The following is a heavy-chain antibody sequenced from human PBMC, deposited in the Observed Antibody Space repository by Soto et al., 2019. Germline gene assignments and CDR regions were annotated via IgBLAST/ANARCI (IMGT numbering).Heavy chain of an antibody. Sequence: TLSLTCTVSGVSISSGGYYWSWIRQHPGKGLEWIGYIYYSGSTYYNPSLKSRVTISVDTSKNQFSLKLSSVTAADTAVYYCARDSGDVDTAMAYFDYWGQGTLVTVSS. J-gene: IGHJ4*02. V-gene: IGHV4-31*03. D-gene: IGHD5-18*01. CDR2: IYYSGST. CDR3: ARDSGDVDTAMAYFDY. CDR1: GVSISSGGYY.